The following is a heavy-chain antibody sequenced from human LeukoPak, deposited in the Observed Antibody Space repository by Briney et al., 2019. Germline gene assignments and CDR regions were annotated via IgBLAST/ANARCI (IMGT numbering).Heavy chain of an antibody. J-gene: IGHJ5*02. CDR2: INHSGTT. V-gene: IGHV4-34*01. D-gene: IGHD3-3*01. Sequence: SETLSLTCAVYGGSFSGYYWTWIRQPPGKGLEWIAEINHSGTTNYNSSLLSRVTVSIDTSKNHFSLNVSSVTAADTAVYYCARGRRFVHPWGQGALVTVSS. CDR1: GGSFSGYY. CDR3: ARGRRFVHP.